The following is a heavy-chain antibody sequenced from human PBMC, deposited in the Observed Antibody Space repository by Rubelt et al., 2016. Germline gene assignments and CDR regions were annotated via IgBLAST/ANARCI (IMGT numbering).Heavy chain of an antibody. V-gene: IGHV3-30*04. Sequence: QVQLVESGGGVVQPGRSLRLSCAASGFTFSSYAMHWVRQAPGKGLEWVAVISYDGSNKYYAAPVRGRSTLSRNDSRNTLKLQMTSLRAEDTAVYYWAKDYGSGSPYYGMDVWGQVTTVTVSS. CDR3: AKDYGSGSPYYGMDV. CDR2: ISYDGSNK. CDR1: GFTFSSYA. D-gene: IGHD3-10*01. J-gene: IGHJ6*02.